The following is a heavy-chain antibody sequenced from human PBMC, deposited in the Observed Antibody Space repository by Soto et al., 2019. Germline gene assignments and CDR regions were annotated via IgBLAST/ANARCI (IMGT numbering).Heavy chain of an antibody. J-gene: IGHJ4*02. Sequence: QVQLQESGPGLVKPSQTLSPTCTVSGGSISSGGYYWSWIRQHPGKGLEWIGYIYYSGSTYYNPSLKSRVTISVDTSKNQFSLKLSSVTAADTAVYYCARTILWFGELTKFDYWGQGTLVTVSS. CDR2: IYYSGST. D-gene: IGHD3-10*01. CDR3: ARTILWFGELTKFDY. V-gene: IGHV4-31*03. CDR1: GGSISSGGYY.